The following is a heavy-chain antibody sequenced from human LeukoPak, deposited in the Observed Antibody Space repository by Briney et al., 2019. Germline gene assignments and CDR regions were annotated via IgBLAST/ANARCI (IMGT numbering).Heavy chain of an antibody. CDR3: ARAAHYSYYYGMDV. CDR1: GYTFTSYD. V-gene: IGHV1-8*01. CDR2: MNADSGST. J-gene: IGHJ6*02. Sequence: GASVKVSCKASGYTFTSYDINWVRQATGQGLEWMGWMNADSGSTAFAQKFQGRVTMTRSTTTSTAYMELSSVRPDDTAVYYCARAAHYSYYYGMDVWGQGTTVTVSS.